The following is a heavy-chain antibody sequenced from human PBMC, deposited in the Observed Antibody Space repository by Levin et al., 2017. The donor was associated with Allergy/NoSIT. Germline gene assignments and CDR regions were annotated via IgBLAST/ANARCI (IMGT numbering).Heavy chain of an antibody. D-gene: IGHD6-13*01. V-gene: IGHV3-23*01. CDR2: ISGIGDST. Sequence: PGGSLRLSCAASGFTFSSYAMSWVRQAPGKGLEWVSGISGIGDSTHYPGSVQGRFTISRDNSKNTLHLQMNSLRAEDTAVYYCARRYSSSWYEPNFDYWGQGTLVTVS. CDR1: GFTFSSYA. CDR3: ARRYSSSWYEPNFDY. J-gene: IGHJ4*02.